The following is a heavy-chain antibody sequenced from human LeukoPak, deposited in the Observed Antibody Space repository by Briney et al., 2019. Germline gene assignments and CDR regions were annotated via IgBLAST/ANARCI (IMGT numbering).Heavy chain of an antibody. CDR3: ARGGRIDYGDALDY. CDR1: GFTFSSYW. V-gene: IGHV3-7*01. CDR2: IKQDGSEK. Sequence: GGSLRLSCAASGFTFSSYWMSWVRQAPGKGLEWVANIKQDGSEKYYVDSVKGRFTISRDNAKNSLYLQMNSLRAEDTAVYYCARGGRIDYGDALDYWGQGSLVTVSS. D-gene: IGHD4-17*01. J-gene: IGHJ4*02.